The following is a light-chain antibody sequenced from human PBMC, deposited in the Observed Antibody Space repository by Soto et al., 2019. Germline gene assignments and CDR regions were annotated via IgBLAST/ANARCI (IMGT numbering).Light chain of an antibody. V-gene: IGKV1-5*01. Sequence: DIQMTQSPSSVSASVGDRVTITCRASQGISSWLAWYQQKPGKAPKLLISDASSLKSGVPSRFSGSGSATEFTLTISSLQPDDFATYYCQQYNSYSRTFGQGTKVDIK. CDR3: QQYNSYSRT. CDR2: DAS. CDR1: QGISSW. J-gene: IGKJ1*01.